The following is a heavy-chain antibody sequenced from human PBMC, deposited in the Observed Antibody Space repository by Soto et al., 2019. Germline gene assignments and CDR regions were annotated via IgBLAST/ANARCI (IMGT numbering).Heavy chain of an antibody. V-gene: IGHV3-30*18. J-gene: IGHJ4*01. CDR2: ISYDGNNN. CDR1: GFTSSSYG. D-gene: IGHD3-10*01. Sequence: HLGGSLRNSCAASGFTSSSYGMHWVRQAPGKGLEWVAVISYDGNNNYYADSVKGRFTISRDNSKNTLYLQMNSLRAEDTAVYYCAKSYISSGPPFDYWGPGT. CDR3: AKSYISSGPPFDY.